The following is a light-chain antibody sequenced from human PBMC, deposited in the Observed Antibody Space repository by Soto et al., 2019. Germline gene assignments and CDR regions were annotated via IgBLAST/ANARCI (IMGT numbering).Light chain of an antibody. V-gene: IGKV3-20*01. CDR1: QGVGSTY. J-gene: IGKJ4*01. Sequence: EIVLTQSPGTLSLSLGERATLSCRASQGVGSTYLAWYQQKPGQAPRLLIYSASSRATGIPDRFSGSGSGTDFTLTISRLEPEDFAVYYCQQYGSSPLTFGGGTKVEIK. CDR2: SAS. CDR3: QQYGSSPLT.